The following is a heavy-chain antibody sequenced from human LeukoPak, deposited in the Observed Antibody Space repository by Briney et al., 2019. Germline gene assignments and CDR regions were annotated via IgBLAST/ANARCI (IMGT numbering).Heavy chain of an antibody. CDR1: GFTFSSYS. D-gene: IGHD2-15*01. J-gene: IGHJ4*02. Sequence: GGSLRLSCAASGFTFSSYSMNWVRQAPGKGLEWVAFIRYDGSNKYYADSVKGRFTISRDNSKNTLYLQMNSLRAEDTAVYYCAKGRIRYCSGGSCYGGGSDYWGQGTLVTVSS. CDR2: IRYDGSNK. CDR3: AKGRIRYCSGGSCYGGGSDY. V-gene: IGHV3-30*02.